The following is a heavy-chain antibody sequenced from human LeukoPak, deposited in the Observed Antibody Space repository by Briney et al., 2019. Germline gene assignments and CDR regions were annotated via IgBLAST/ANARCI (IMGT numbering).Heavy chain of an antibody. CDR1: GGTFSSYA. CDR2: IIPIFGTA. V-gene: IGHV1-69*13. D-gene: IGHD3-22*01. CDR3: ARVAYYDSSGPMSY. J-gene: IGHJ4*02. Sequence: GASVKVPCKASGGTFSSYAISWVRQAPGQGLEWMGGIIPIFGTANYAQKFQGRVTITADESTSTAYMELSSLRSEDTAVYYCARVAYYDSSGPMSYWGQGTLVTVSS.